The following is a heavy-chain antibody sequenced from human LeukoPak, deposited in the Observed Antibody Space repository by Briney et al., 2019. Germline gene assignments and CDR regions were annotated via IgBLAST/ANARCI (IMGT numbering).Heavy chain of an antibody. Sequence: PGGSLRLSCAASGFTFCSYWMRWVRQAPGKGLEWVANIKQDGSEKYYVDSVKGRFTISRDNAKNSLYLQMNSLRAEDTAVYYCARDQGLSVADLFDYWGQGTLVTVSS. CDR3: ARDQGLSVADLFDY. CDR2: IKQDGSEK. D-gene: IGHD6-19*01. J-gene: IGHJ4*02. V-gene: IGHV3-7*03. CDR1: GFTFCSYW.